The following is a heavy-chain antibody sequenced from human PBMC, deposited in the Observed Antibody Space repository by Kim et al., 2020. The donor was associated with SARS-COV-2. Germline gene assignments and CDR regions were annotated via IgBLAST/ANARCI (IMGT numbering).Heavy chain of an antibody. CDR3: ARGPYDILTGYYGNWFDP. Sequence: LKSRVNISVDTSKNQFSLKLSSVIAADTAVYYCARGPYDILTGYYGNWFDPWGQGTLVTVSS. V-gene: IGHV4-59*09. J-gene: IGHJ5*02. D-gene: IGHD3-9*01.